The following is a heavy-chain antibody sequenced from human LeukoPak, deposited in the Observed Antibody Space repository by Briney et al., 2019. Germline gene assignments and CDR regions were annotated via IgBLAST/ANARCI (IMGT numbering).Heavy chain of an antibody. CDR1: GGSISSGGYS. J-gene: IGHJ4*02. D-gene: IGHD4-17*01. Sequence: PSETLSLTCAVSGGSISSGGYSWSWIRQPPGKGLEWIGYIYHSGSTYYNPSLKSRVTILVDRSKNQFSLKLSSVTAADTAVYYCARTDGDYDYFDYWGQGTLVTVSS. V-gene: IGHV4-30-2*01. CDR3: ARTDGDYDYFDY. CDR2: IYHSGST.